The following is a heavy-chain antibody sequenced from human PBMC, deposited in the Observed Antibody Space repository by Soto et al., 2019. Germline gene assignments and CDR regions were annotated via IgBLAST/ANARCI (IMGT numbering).Heavy chain of an antibody. CDR2: SYPGDSGT. CDR1: GYTFTSYW. V-gene: IGHV5-51*01. CDR3: ARLRGWLQTQSYFFDY. D-gene: IGHD5-12*01. J-gene: IGHJ4*02. Sequence: PGQSLKISCKASGYTFTSYWIGWVRQMPGKGLEWMGISYPGDSGTRYSPSFQGQVTISADKSISTAYLQWSSLKASDTAMYYCARLRGWLQTQSYFFDYWGQGALVTASS.